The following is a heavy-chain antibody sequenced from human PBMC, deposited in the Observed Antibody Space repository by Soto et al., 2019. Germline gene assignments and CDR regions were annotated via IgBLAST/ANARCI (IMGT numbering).Heavy chain of an antibody. CDR2: INHSGST. D-gene: IGHD3-3*01. J-gene: IGHJ6*02. CDR3: ARGPHNYDFWSGYFLKSYYYGMDV. Sequence: SETLSLTCTVSGGSISSYYWSWIRQPPGKGLEWIGEINHSGSTNYNPSLKSRVTISVDTSKNQFSLKLSSVTAADTAVYYCARGPHNYDFWSGYFLKSYYYGMDVWGQGTTVTVSS. V-gene: IGHV4-34*01. CDR1: GGSISSYY.